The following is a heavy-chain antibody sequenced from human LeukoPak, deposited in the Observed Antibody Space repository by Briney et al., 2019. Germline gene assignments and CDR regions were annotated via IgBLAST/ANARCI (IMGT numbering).Heavy chain of an antibody. J-gene: IGHJ3*01. CDR2: ISGSGGST. V-gene: IGHV3-23*01. Sequence: GGSLRLSCAASGFTFSSYAMSWVRQAPGKGLEWVSAISGSGGSTYYADSVKGRFTISRDNSNLYLHVTSLRDEDTALYYCAKGSFDVWGQGTVVIVSS. CDR3: AKGSFDV. CDR1: GFTFSSYA.